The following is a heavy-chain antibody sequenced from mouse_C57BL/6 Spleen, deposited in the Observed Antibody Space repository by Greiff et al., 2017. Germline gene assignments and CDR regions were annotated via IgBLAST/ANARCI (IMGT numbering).Heavy chain of an antibody. CDR3: AEGGPHWDFDG. CDR1: GYSITSGYF. V-gene: IGHV3-6*01. Sequence: EVKLQESGPGLVKPSQSLSLTCSVTGYSITSGYFWYWIRQFPGNKLEWMANISYDGSNNYNPALKNRISITRDTSKNQIFLKLNSVTTEDTATYYCAEGGPHWDFDGWGTGTTVTVSS. J-gene: IGHJ1*03. CDR2: ISYDGSN.